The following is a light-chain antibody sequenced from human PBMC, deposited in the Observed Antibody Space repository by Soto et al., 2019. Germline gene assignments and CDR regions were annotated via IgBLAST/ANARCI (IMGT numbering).Light chain of an antibody. V-gene: IGKV3-11*01. J-gene: IGKJ4*01. Sequence: EIVLTQSPATLSLSPGERATLSCRASQSVFTSLAWFQQKPGQAPKLLISDTSNRATGIPARFSSSGSGTDFTLTISSLEPEDFAVYYCQQRNSWPLTFGGGTKVDIK. CDR2: DTS. CDR3: QQRNSWPLT. CDR1: QSVFTS.